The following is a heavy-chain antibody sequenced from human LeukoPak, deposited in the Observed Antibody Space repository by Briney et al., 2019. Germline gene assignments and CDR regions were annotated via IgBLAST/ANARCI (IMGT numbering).Heavy chain of an antibody. CDR3: AKRRLRLGELSLTLDYFDY. V-gene: IGHV3-23*01. J-gene: IGHJ4*02. CDR2: ISGSGGSP. D-gene: IGHD3-16*02. Sequence: GRSLRLSCAASGFTFSSYAMSWVRQAPGKGLEWVSAISGSGGSPYYADSAKGRFTISRDNSKNTLYLQMNSLRAEDTAVYYCAKRRLRLGELSLTLDYFDYWGQGTLVTVSS. CDR1: GFTFSSYA.